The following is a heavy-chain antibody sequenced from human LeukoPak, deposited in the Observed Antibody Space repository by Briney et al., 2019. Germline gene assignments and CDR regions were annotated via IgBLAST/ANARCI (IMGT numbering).Heavy chain of an antibody. D-gene: IGHD3-10*01. CDR1: GFTFSSYW. CDR2: IKQDGSEK. J-gene: IGHJ4*02. Sequence: GGSLRLSCAASGFTFSSYWMSWVRQAPGKGLGWVANIKQDGSEKYYVDSVKGRFTISRDNAKNSLYLQMNSLRAEDTAVYYCARAWYYGSGSANFDYWGQGTLVTVSS. V-gene: IGHV3-7*01. CDR3: ARAWYYGSGSANFDY.